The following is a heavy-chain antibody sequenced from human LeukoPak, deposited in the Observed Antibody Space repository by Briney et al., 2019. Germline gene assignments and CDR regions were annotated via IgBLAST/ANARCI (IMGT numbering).Heavy chain of an antibody. V-gene: IGHV3-7*01. Sequence: GGSLRLSCAASGFTFSSYWMTWVRQAPGKGLEWVANIKQDGSEAYYVDSVKGRFTVSRDKAKNSLYLQLNSLGAEDTAVYYCATRYCTIPACRASSYHCMDNWGKGTTVTVSS. CDR2: IKQDGSEA. D-gene: IGHD2-8*01. CDR1: GFTFSSYW. J-gene: IGHJ6*03. CDR3: ATRYCTIPACRASSYHCMDN.